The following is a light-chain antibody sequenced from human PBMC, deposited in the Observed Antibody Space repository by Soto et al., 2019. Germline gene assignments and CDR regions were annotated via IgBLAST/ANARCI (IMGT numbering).Light chain of an antibody. CDR3: QKSSSIPYT. CDR1: QTISTY. CDR2: AAS. V-gene: IGKV1-39*01. Sequence: DSQMTQSPSSLSASVGDRVTITCRASQTISTYLNWYQQNPGKAPNLLIYAASNLQNGVPSRFSGSGSGTDFTLTISSLQPEDFATYYCQKSSSIPYTFGQGTKLEIK. J-gene: IGKJ2*01.